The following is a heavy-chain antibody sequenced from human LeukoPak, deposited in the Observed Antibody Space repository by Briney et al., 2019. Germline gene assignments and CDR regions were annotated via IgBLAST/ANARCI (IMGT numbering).Heavy chain of an antibody. Sequence: PSETLSLTCTFSTGSSSISSYYWGWIRQPPGKGLEWIGSIFYSGSTYYNPSLKSRVTISVDTSKHQFSLKLRSVTAADTAVYHCAAYYSDRNVFDYWGQGTLVTVSS. CDR1: TGSSSISSYY. V-gene: IGHV4-39*01. J-gene: IGHJ4*02. D-gene: IGHD3-10*02. CDR3: AAYYSDRNVFDY. CDR2: IFYSGST.